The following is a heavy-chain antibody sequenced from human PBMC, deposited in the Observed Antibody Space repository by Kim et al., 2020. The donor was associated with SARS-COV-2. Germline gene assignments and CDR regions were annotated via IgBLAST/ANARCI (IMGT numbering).Heavy chain of an antibody. CDR3: AKDLIMVRGVWDDY. V-gene: IGHV3-23*01. CDR2: ISGSGGST. CDR1: GFTFSSYA. Sequence: GGSLRLSCAASGFTFSSYAMSWVRQAPGKGLEWVSAISGSGGSTYYADSVKGRFTISRDNSKNTLYLQMNSLRAEDTAVYYCAKDLIMVRGVWDDYWGQGTLVTVSS. D-gene: IGHD3-10*01. J-gene: IGHJ4*02.